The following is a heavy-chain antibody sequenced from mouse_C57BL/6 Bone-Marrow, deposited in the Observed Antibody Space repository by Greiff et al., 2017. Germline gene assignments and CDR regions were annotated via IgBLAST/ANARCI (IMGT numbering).Heavy chain of an antibody. CDR1: GYTFTSYW. CDR2: IYPSDSET. Sequence: VQLQQPGAELVRPGSSVKLSCKASGYTFTSYWMDWVKQRPGQGLEWIGNIYPSDSETHYNQKFKDKATLTVDKSSSTAYMQLSSLTSEDSAVYYCARGGLLYFDDWGQGTTLTVSS. J-gene: IGHJ2*01. CDR3: ARGGLLYFDD. D-gene: IGHD2-3*01. V-gene: IGHV1-61*01.